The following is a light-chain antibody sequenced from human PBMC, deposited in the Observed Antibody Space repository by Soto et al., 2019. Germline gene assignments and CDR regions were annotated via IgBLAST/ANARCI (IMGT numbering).Light chain of an antibody. CDR3: QQYNNWPPGIT. Sequence: EIVMTQSPATPSVSPGERATLSCRASQSVSSNLAWYQQKPGQAPRLLIYGASTRATGIPARFSGSGSGTEFTLTISSLQSEDFAVYNCQQYNNWPPGITFGQGTRLEIK. J-gene: IGKJ5*01. CDR2: GAS. CDR1: QSVSSN. V-gene: IGKV3-15*01.